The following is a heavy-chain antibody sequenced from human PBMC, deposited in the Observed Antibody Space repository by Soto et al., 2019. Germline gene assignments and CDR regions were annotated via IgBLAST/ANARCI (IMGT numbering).Heavy chain of an antibody. CDR2: IYYTGTT. J-gene: IGHJ5*02. D-gene: IGHD6-6*01. CDR3: AREYSSSPDP. V-gene: IGHV4-39*02. Sequence: SLTSYWIGWIRQPPGKGLEWIGSIYYTGTTYYSPSLKSRLTISVDTSKDQFSLKLTSVTAADTAVYYCAREYSSSPDPWGQGTLVTVSS. CDR1: SLTSYW.